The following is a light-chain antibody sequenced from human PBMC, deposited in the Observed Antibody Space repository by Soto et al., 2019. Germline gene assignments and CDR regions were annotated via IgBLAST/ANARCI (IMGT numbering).Light chain of an antibody. CDR1: QSVSTY. V-gene: IGKV3-20*01. CDR3: QQYASSLPVT. Sequence: EIVMTQSPATLSLSPGESATLSCRASQSVSTYLAWYHQKPGQAPRLLIYGASTRATGIPDRFSGSGSGTDFTLTISGREPEDVAVYYCQQYASSLPVTFGGGTKVEIK. CDR2: GAS. J-gene: IGKJ4*01.